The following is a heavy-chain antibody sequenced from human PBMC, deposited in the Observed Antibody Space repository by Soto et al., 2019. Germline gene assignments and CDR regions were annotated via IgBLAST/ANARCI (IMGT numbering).Heavy chain of an antibody. Sequence: EVQLEESGGGLVQPGGSLRISCVASGFTFSSYEMNWVRQAPGKGLEWVSHISSSGNTIYYADSEKRRFTIARDNAKNSLYLQMNSLRVEDTAVYYCARTYAFAIWGQGTMVTVSS. CDR2: ISSSGNTI. J-gene: IGHJ3*02. V-gene: IGHV3-48*03. CDR1: GFTFSSYE. CDR3: ARTYAFAI.